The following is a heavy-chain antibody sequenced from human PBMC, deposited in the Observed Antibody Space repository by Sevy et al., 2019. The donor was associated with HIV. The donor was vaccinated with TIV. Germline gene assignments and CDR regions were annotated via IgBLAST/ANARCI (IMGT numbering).Heavy chain of an antibody. J-gene: IGHJ6*02. CDR2: IDGSGGST. D-gene: IGHD3-10*01. Sequence: GGSLRLSCAASGFTFSTYAMSWVRQAPGKGLDWVSAIDGSGGSTYYADSVRGRFTISRDNSKNTLYLQMNSLRAEDTAVYYCAKEQTGFGDFESPYDYYYFGMDVWGQGTTVTVSS. CDR3: AKEQTGFGDFESPYDYYYFGMDV. V-gene: IGHV3-23*01. CDR1: GFTFSTYA.